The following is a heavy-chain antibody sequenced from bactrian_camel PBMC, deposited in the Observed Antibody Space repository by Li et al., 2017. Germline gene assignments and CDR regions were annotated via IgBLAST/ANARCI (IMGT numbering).Heavy chain of an antibody. Sequence: QVQLVESGGGSVQTGGSLKLSCTASGASFDDSRMGWYRQAPGAVCEVVSIMHPDGFTHYLDSVKGRFTISRENGKNTVYLQMNSLQREDTAVYYCATYETAIQAVGWRTGYNLRVRDGGQGTQVTVS. CDR1: GASFDDSR. D-gene: IGHD1*01. J-gene: IGHJ4*01. V-gene: IGHV3S63*01. CDR3: ATYETAIQAVGWRTGYNLRVRD. CDR2: MHPDGFT.